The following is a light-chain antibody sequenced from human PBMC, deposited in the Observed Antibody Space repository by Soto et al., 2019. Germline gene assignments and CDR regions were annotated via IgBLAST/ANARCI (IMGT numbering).Light chain of an antibody. CDR3: QQDNNWIT. CDR2: GTS. V-gene: IGKV3-15*01. CDR1: QIVTSD. J-gene: IGKJ5*01. Sequence: EIVMTQSPATLSVSPGQGVTLSCRASQIVTSDLAWYQQKPGQAPRLLIFGTSTMATGIPARFSGSGSGTEFTRTISSLQSEDFAVYYCQQDNNWITFGQGARLEIK.